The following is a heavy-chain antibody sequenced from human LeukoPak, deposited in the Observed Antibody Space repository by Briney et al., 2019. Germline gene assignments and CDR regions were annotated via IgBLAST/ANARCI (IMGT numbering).Heavy chain of an antibody. CDR3: ARVGFSTLDY. CDR1: GGSISSYY. J-gene: IGHJ4*02. CDR2: IYYSGST. D-gene: IGHD2/OR15-2a*01. V-gene: IGHV4-59*01. Sequence: SETLSLTCTVSGGSISSYYWSRIRQPPGKGLEWIGYIYYSGSTNYNPSLKSRVTISVDTSKNQFSLKLSSVTAADTAVYYCARVGFSTLDYWGQGTLVTVSS.